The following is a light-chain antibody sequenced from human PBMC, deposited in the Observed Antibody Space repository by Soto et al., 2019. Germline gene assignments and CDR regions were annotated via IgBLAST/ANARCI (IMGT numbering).Light chain of an antibody. J-gene: IGLJ2*01. Sequence: SVLTQPPSLSAAPGHKLTISCSGSSSNIGNNYVSWYQQLPGTAPKLLIYDNNKRPSGIPDRFSGSKPGTSATLGITGLQTGDEADYYCGTWDSSLSAVFGGGTQLTVL. CDR2: DNN. CDR1: SSNIGNNY. CDR3: GTWDSSLSAV. V-gene: IGLV1-51*01.